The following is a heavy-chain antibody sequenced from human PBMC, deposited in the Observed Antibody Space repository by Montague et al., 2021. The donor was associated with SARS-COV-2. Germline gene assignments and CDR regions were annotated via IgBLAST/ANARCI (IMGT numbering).Heavy chain of an antibody. CDR3: AKMAYSDWVIGFYGMDV. V-gene: IGHV3-23*01. CDR2: ISGSGGST. D-gene: IGHD3-16*01. CDR1: GFTFSSYS. Sequence: SLRLSCAASGFTFSSYSMSWVRQAPGKGLEWVSVISGSGGSTYYADSVKGRFTISRGNSKNTLYLQMNSLRAEDTAVYYCAKMAYSDWVIGFYGMDVWGPGTTVTASS. J-gene: IGHJ6*02.